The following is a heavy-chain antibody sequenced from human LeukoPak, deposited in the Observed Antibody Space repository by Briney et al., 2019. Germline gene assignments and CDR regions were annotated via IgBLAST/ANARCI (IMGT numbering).Heavy chain of an antibody. V-gene: IGHV3-7*01. CDR3: ASPYILGVEAFDI. Sequence: GGSLRLSCAASGFTYSSYWMSWVRQAPGKGLEWVANIKQDGSEKYYVDSVKGRFTISRDNAKNSLYLQMNSLRAEDTAVYYCASPYILGVEAFDIWGQGTMVTVSS. CDR2: IKQDGSEK. CDR1: GFTYSSYW. D-gene: IGHD3-10*01. J-gene: IGHJ3*02.